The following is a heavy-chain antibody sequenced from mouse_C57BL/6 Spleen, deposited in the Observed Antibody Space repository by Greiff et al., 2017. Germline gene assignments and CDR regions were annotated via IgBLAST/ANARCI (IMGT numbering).Heavy chain of an antibody. J-gene: IGHJ4*01. Sequence: QVQLQQPGAELVRPGTSVKLSCKASGYTFTSYWMHWVKQRPGQGLEWIGVIDPSDSYTNYNQKFKGKATLTVDTSSSTAYMQLSSLTSEDSAVYYCANERAQITTVVQSYAMDYWGQGTSGTVSS. CDR2: IDPSDSYT. D-gene: IGHD1-1*01. CDR1: GYTFTSYW. CDR3: ANERAQITTVVQSYAMDY. V-gene: IGHV1-59*01.